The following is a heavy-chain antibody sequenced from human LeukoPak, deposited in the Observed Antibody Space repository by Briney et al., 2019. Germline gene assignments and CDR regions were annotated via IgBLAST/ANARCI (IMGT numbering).Heavy chain of an antibody. J-gene: IGHJ3*02. CDR1: GGSISSYY. CDR3: ASGYYDSSGYYSPFDI. Sequence: ETLSLTCTVSGGSISSYYWSWIRQPPGKGLEWIGYIYYSGSTNYNPSLKSRVTISVDTSKNQLSLKLSSVTAADTAVYYCASGYYDSSGYYSPFDIWGQGTMVTVSS. V-gene: IGHV4-59*01. D-gene: IGHD3-22*01. CDR2: IYYSGST.